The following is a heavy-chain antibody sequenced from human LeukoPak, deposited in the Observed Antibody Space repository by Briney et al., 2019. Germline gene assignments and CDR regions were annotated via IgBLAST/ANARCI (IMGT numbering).Heavy chain of an antibody. CDR3: ASLTTVTTSAFDY. V-gene: IGHV4-34*01. Sequence: SETLSLTCAVYGGSISGYYWSWIRQPPGKGLEWIAEIHHSGSTNYNPSLKSRVTISIDTSKNQFSLKLSSVTAADTAVYYCASLTTVTTSAFDYWGQGTLVTVSS. CDR1: GGSISGYY. CDR2: IHHSGST. J-gene: IGHJ4*02. D-gene: IGHD4-17*01.